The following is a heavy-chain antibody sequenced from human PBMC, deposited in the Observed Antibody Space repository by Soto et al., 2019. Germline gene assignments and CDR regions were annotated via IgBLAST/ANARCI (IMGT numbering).Heavy chain of an antibody. CDR1: GGTFSSYP. CDR2: IIPFFGTS. CDR3: ERVGHITNYGMAV. V-gene: IGHV1-69*01. Sequence: QVQMVQSGAEVKKPGSSVKVSCEASGGTFSSYPINWVRQAPGQGLEWMGGIIPFFGTSNYAQKFQGRVTITADDSTSTAYMEMRILRSEDTAVYYFERVGHITNYGMAVWCPGTTVTVSS. D-gene: IGHD1-26*01. J-gene: IGHJ6*02.